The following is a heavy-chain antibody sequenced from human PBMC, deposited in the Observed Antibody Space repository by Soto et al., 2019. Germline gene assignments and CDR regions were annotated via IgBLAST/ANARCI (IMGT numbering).Heavy chain of an antibody. CDR1: GGSISSYY. J-gene: IGHJ5*02. D-gene: IGHD3-10*01. Sequence: SETLCLTCTVSGGSISSYYWSWIRQPPGKGLEWIGYIHYSGSTKYNPSLKSRVTISVDTSKNQFSLKLSSVTAADTAVYYCARDRGGVASNWFDPWGQGTLVTVSS. CDR2: IHYSGST. CDR3: ARDRGGVASNWFDP. V-gene: IGHV4-59*01.